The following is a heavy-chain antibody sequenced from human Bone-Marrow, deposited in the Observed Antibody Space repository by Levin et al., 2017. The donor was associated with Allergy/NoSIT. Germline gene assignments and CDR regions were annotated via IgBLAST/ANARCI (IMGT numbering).Heavy chain of an antibody. CDR3: ARVPLWFGEDTNYGMDV. V-gene: IGHV3-11*01. CDR1: GFTLTTYY. CDR2: ISSSGATT. D-gene: IGHD3-10*01. J-gene: IGHJ6*02. Sequence: GESLRLSCGASGFTLTTYYMSWIRQSPGKGLEWVSSISSSGATTYYADSVKGRFIISRDNAKKSVFLQMKTLAAGDTAVYYCARVPLWFGEDTNYGMDVWGQETTVTVSS.